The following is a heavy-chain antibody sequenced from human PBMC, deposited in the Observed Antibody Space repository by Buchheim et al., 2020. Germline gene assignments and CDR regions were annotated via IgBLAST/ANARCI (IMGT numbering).Heavy chain of an antibody. V-gene: IGHV3-30*18. CDR2: ISYDGSNK. Sequence: QVQLVESGGGVVQPGRSLRLSCAASGFTFSSYGMHWVRQAPGKGLEWVAVISYDGSNKYYADSVKGRFTISRDNSKNTLYLQMNSLRAEDTAVYYCAKSTAMAVWSTTLVYYGMDVWGQGTT. CDR3: AKSTAMAVWSTTLVYYGMDV. CDR1: GFTFSSYG. D-gene: IGHD5-18*01. J-gene: IGHJ6*02.